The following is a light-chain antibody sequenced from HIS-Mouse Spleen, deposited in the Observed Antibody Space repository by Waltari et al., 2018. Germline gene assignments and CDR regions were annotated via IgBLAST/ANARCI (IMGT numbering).Light chain of an antibody. CDR2: EDS. Sequence: SYELTQPPSVSVSPGQTARITCPGDALPKKYAYGYQQKSGQAPVLVIYEDSKRPSGIPGRFSGSSSGTMATLTISGAQVEDEADYYCYSTDSSGNHRVFGGGTKLTVL. CDR3: YSTDSSGNHRV. J-gene: IGLJ2*01. CDR1: ALPKKY. V-gene: IGLV3-10*01.